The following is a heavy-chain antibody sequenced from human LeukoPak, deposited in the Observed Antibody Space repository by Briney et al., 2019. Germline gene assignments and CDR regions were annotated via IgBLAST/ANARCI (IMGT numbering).Heavy chain of an antibody. V-gene: IGHV3-33*01. J-gene: IGHJ4*02. Sequence: PGGSLRLSCAASGFTFSSYAMHWVRQAPDKGLEWVAVIWYDGSNKYYADSVKGRFTISRDNSKNTLYLQMNSLRAEDTAVYYCAREGGPYRPLDYSGQGTLVTVAS. CDR3: AREGGPYRPLDY. CDR1: GFTFSSYA. CDR2: IWYDGSNK.